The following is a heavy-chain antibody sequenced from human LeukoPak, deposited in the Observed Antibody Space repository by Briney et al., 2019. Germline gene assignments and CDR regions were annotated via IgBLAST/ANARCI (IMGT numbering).Heavy chain of an antibody. Sequence: PGGSLRLSCVASGFSFSDSWMSWVRQAPGKGLECVADIDKDGSVRDYVDSVKGRFTISRDNAKNSLYLQMDSLRAEDTAVYYCATYTNWVAGDVWGQGTTVSVSS. J-gene: IGHJ6*02. CDR1: GFSFSDSW. CDR2: IDKDGSVR. CDR3: ATYTNWVAGDV. D-gene: IGHD7-27*01. V-gene: IGHV3-7*01.